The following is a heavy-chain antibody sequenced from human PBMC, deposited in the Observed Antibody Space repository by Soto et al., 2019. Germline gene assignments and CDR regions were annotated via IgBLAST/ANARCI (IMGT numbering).Heavy chain of an antibody. J-gene: IGHJ6*03. Sequence: WGSLRLSCAASGFTFSSYDMHWVRQATGKGLEWVSAIGTAGDTYYPGSVKGRFTISRENAKNSLYLQMNSLRAGDTAVYYCARGIVVVPAAIWADYYYYMDVWGKGTTVPVSS. CDR3: ARGIVVVPAAIWADYYYYMDV. V-gene: IGHV3-13*01. D-gene: IGHD2-2*02. CDR1: GFTFSSYD. CDR2: IGTAGDT.